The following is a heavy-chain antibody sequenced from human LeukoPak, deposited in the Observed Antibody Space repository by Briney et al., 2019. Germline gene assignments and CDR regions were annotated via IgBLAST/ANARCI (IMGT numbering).Heavy chain of an antibody. D-gene: IGHD2-2*01. Sequence: SETLSLTCTVSGGSISSYYWSWIRQPPGKGLEWIGYIYYSGSTNYNPSLKSRVTISVDTSKNQFSLKLSSVTAADTAVYYCASQGYCSSTSCSNPGDYWGRGTLVTVSS. CDR3: ASQGYCSSTSCSNPGDY. V-gene: IGHV4-59*08. CDR2: IYYSGST. CDR1: GGSISSYY. J-gene: IGHJ4*02.